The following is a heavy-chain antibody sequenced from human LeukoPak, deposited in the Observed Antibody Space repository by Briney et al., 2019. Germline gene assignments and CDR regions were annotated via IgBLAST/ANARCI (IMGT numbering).Heavy chain of an antibody. Sequence: GGSLRLSCAASGFTFSNYGMTWVRQAPGKGLEWVSTIVAGGSTYYAYSVKGRFTISRDNSEKTLYLQMNSLRVEDTAVYYCAKQIYLGWFDPWGQGTLVTVSS. J-gene: IGHJ5*02. D-gene: IGHD7-27*01. CDR1: GFTFSNYG. V-gene: IGHV3-23*01. CDR2: IVAGGST. CDR3: AKQIYLGWFDP.